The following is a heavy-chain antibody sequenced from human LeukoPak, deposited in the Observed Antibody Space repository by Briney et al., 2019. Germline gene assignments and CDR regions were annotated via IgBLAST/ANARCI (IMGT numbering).Heavy chain of an antibody. CDR3: ANSDCGGDCSYFDY. CDR1: GFTSSSYG. CDR2: IRYDGSNK. J-gene: IGHJ4*02. V-gene: IGHV3-30*02. D-gene: IGHD2-21*01. Sequence: GGSLRLSCAASGFTSSSYGMHWVRQAPGKGLEWVAFIRYDGSNKYYADSVKGRFTISRDNSKNTLYLQMYSLRAEDTAVYYCANSDCGGDCSYFDYWGQGTLVTVSS.